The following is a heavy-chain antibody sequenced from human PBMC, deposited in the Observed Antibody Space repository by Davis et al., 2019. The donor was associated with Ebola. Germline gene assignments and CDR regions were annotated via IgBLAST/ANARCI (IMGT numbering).Heavy chain of an antibody. V-gene: IGHV3-23*01. CDR1: GFTFSDYY. D-gene: IGHD3-22*01. Sequence: GESLKISCAASGFTFSDYYMSWVRQAPGKGLEWVSVISDSGVSTYYVDSVKGRFTISRDNSKNTLYLQMNSLRAEDTAVYYCAKSVVGFITNFEYWGQGTLVTVSS. J-gene: IGHJ4*02. CDR2: ISDSGVST. CDR3: AKSVVGFITNFEY.